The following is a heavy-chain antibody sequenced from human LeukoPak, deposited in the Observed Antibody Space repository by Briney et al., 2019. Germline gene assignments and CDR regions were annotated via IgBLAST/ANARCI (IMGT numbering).Heavy chain of an antibody. CDR1: GYIFTTYY. J-gene: IGHJ4*02. Sequence: PGASVKVSCKASGYIFTTYYMHWMRQAPGQGPEWMGIINPRGGSTDYAQKFQDRVTMTSDTSTSTVYMELNSLRSEDTAVYFCARVGVTAATADYWGQGTLVAVSS. CDR3: ARVGVTAATADY. D-gene: IGHD6-25*01. V-gene: IGHV1-46*01. CDR2: INPRGGST.